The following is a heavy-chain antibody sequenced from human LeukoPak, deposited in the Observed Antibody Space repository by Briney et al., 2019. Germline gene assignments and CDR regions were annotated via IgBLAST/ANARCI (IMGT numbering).Heavy chain of an antibody. CDR2: ISSSGSHI. J-gene: IGHJ4*02. CDR3: ARGCFGELLFDH. Sequence: GGSLRLSCAASGFTFDDHGMSWVRQPPGKGLEWVSRISSSGSHIYSVDSVKGRFAISIDNAKNSLYLQMNSLRAEDTALYYCARGCFGELLFDHWGQGTLVTVPS. CDR1: GFTFDDHG. D-gene: IGHD3-10*01. V-gene: IGHV3-20*04.